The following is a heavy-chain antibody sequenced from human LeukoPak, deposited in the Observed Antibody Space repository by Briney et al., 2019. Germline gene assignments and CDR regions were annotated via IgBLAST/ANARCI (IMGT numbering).Heavy chain of an antibody. CDR3: ASGAFCSSTSCTPFDP. Sequence: GASVKVSCKASGGTFSSYAISWVRQAPGQGLEWMGRIIPILGIANYAQKFQGRVTITADKSTSTAYMELSSLRSEDTAVYYCASGAFCSSTSCTPFDPWGQGTLVTVSS. J-gene: IGHJ5*02. CDR1: GGTFSSYA. CDR2: IIPILGIA. D-gene: IGHD2-2*01. V-gene: IGHV1-69*04.